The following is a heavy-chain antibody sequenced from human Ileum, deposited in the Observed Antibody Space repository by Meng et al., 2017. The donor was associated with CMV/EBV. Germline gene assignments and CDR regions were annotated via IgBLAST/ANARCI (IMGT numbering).Heavy chain of an antibody. Sequence: SGGSISRANWWTWVRQTPGKGLEWIGEVYRGGSAMYNPSLQSRLTISVDDSTNQVSLRLRSVTAADTAMYYCTTGSVYSPPGQFHQWGQGTLVTVSS. J-gene: IGHJ4*02. CDR1: GGSISRANW. CDR2: VYRGGSA. V-gene: IGHV4-4*02. D-gene: IGHD5/OR15-5a*01. CDR3: TTGSVYSPPGQFHQ.